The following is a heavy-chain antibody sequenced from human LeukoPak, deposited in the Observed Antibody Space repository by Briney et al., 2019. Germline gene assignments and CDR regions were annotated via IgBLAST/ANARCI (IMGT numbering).Heavy chain of an antibody. CDR1: GGSISTFY. V-gene: IGHV4-59*01. J-gene: IGHJ4*02. CDR2: IDYSGST. D-gene: IGHD5-24*01. Sequence: PSETLSLTCTVSGGSISTFYWTWIRQPPGKGLEWIGYIDYSGSTDYNPSLKSRVTISVDASKNQFSLNLNSVTAADTAVYYCARGVTLKWLQLQYWGQGTSVTVSS. CDR3: ARGVTLKWLQLQY.